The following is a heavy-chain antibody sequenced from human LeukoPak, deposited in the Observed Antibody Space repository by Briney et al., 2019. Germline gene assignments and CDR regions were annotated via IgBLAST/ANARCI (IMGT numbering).Heavy chain of an antibody. J-gene: IGHJ4*02. CDR3: ARAAQDY. CDR2: IGSGGFTI. V-gene: IGHV3-48*03. Sequence: GGSLRLSCAASGFTFSSYEMNWVRQAPGKGLEWVSSIGSGGFTIYYADSVKGRFTISRDNAKNSLYLQMNSLRAEDTAIYYCARAAQDYWGQRTLVTVSS. CDR1: GFTFSSYE.